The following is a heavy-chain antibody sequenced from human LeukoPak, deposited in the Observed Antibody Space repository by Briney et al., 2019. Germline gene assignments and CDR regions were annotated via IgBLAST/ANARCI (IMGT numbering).Heavy chain of an antibody. CDR3: ALARSEYHYGMDV. V-gene: IGHV6-1*01. Sequence: SQTLSLTCAISGDSVSSISVAWNWIRQSPSRGLEWLGRTYYRSKWYYEYAVSVKGRININPDPAKNQFSLQLNSVTPEDTAVYYCALARSEYHYGMDVWGQGTTVTVSS. J-gene: IGHJ6*02. CDR1: GDSVSSISVA. CDR2: TYYRSKWYY.